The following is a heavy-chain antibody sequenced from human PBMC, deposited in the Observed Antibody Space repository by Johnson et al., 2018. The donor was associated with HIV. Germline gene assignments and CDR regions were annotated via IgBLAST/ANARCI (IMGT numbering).Heavy chain of an antibody. CDR2: IYSGGGT. Sequence: VQLVESGGGLVQPGGSLRLSCAASGFTLSSYYMSWVRQAPGKGLEWVSVIYSGGGTYYAHSVKGRFNLYRDNSKNTLYLQMNSLSAEDTAVYYCARDRGRDAFDIWGQGTMVTVSS. CDR3: ARDRGRDAFDI. V-gene: IGHV3-66*01. J-gene: IGHJ3*02. CDR1: GFTLSSYY.